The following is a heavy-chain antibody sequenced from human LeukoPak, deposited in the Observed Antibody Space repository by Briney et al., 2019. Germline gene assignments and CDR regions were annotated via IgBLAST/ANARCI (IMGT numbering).Heavy chain of an antibody. CDR1: GGSFSGYY. Sequence: SETLSLTCAVYGGSFSGYYWSWIRQPPGQGLEWIGEINHSGSTNYNPSLKSRVTISVDTSKNQFSLKLSSVTAADTAVYYCAREGPVTMLSSEHYQYWYFDLWGRGTLVTVSS. D-gene: IGHD4-17*01. CDR2: INHSGST. CDR3: AREGPVTMLSSEHYQYWYFDL. V-gene: IGHV4-34*01. J-gene: IGHJ2*01.